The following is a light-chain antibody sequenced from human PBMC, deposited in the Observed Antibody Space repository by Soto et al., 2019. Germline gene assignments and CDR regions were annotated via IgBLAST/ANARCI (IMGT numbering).Light chain of an antibody. CDR1: QNVDSNY. J-gene: IGKJ1*01. CDR2: AAS. Sequence: EIVLTQSPGTLSLSPVEIATLSFRASQNVDSNYLAWYQQKPGQAPRIIIFAASGRATGIPDRFSGSGSGTDFTLTISRLEPEDFAVYYCQQYGYLSWTFGQGTKVDIK. V-gene: IGKV3-20*01. CDR3: QQYGYLSWT.